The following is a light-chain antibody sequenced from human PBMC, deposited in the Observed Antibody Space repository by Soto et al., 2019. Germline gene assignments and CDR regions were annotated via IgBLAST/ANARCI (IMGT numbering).Light chain of an antibody. Sequence: EIVLTQSPATLSLSPGERATLSCRASQSVSSYLAWYQQKPGQAPRLLIYDASNRATGVTARFSGSGSGTDFALTISSLVPEDFAVYYCQQRSNWALTFGGGNKLEIK. CDR2: DAS. J-gene: IGKJ4*01. CDR3: QQRSNWALT. V-gene: IGKV3-11*01. CDR1: QSVSSY.